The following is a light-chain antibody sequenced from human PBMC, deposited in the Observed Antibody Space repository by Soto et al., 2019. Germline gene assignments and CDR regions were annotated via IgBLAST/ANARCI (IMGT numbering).Light chain of an antibody. V-gene: IGLV2-14*01. J-gene: IGLJ1*01. Sequence: QSVLTQPASVSASPGQSITISFTGTSSDIGDYDYVSWYQQHPGKAPKLIIYEVINRPSGVSDRFSGSKSGTTASLTISGRQSEDEADYYCTSYTTINTYSFGTGTKLTVL. CDR2: EVI. CDR3: TSYTTINTYS. CDR1: SSDIGDYDY.